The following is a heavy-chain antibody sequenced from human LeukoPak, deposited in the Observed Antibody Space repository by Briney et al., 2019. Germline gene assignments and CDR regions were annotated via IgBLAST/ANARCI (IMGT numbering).Heavy chain of an antibody. J-gene: IGHJ5*02. CDR3: AKGGLGYCSTTARYFRWLDP. Sequence: PGGSLRLSCAGSGFMFRSYAMTWVRQAPGKGLEWVSSISGPGGDTYHTDSVKGRFTISRDNAKNTLYLQMNSLRAEDTAVYYCAKGGLGYCSTTARYFRWLDPWGQGTPVTVSS. CDR1: GFMFRSYA. D-gene: IGHD2-2*01. CDR2: ISGPGGDT. V-gene: IGHV3-23*01.